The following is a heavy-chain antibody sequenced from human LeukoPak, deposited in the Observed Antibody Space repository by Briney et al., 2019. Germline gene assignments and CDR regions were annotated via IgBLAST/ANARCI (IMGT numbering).Heavy chain of an antibody. CDR3: VRDIAGAFGY. V-gene: IGHV3-74*01. Sequence: PGGSLRLSCAASGFTFRDYWMHWVRQVPGKEPVWVARINSDGTAISHADSVKGRFTISRDNDKNMAYLQLSSLRADDTAVYYCVRDIAGAFGYWGQGTLVTVFS. CDR1: GFTFRDYW. CDR2: INSDGTAI. D-gene: IGHD1-26*01. J-gene: IGHJ4*02.